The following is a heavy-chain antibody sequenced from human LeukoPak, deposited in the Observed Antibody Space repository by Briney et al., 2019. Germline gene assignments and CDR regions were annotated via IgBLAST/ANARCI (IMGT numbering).Heavy chain of an antibody. Sequence: ASVKVSCKASGYTFTDYYMHWVRQAPGQGLEWMGWINPDSGATKYAQKFQGRVTMTTDTTISTAYVELNRLRSDDTAVYYCASALNTPRSSWGQGTLVTVSP. D-gene: IGHD6-13*01. CDR2: INPDSGAT. CDR3: ASALNTPRSS. J-gene: IGHJ4*02. CDR1: GYTFTDYY. V-gene: IGHV1-2*02.